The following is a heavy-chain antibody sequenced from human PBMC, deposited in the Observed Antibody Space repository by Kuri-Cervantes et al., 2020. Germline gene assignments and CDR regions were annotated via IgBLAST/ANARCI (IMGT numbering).Heavy chain of an antibody. Sequence: GESLKISCAASGFTFSSYSMNWVRQAPGKGLEWVSSISSSSSYIYYADSVKGRFTISRDNSKNTLYLQMNSLRAEDTAVYYCAKGLGDGYNWDAFDIWGQGTMVTVSS. CDR3: AKGLGDGYNWDAFDI. CDR1: GFTFSSYS. J-gene: IGHJ3*02. V-gene: IGHV3-21*01. D-gene: IGHD5-24*01. CDR2: ISSSSSYI.